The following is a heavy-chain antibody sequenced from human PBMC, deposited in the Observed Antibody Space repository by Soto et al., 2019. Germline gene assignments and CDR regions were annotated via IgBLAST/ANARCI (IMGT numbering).Heavy chain of an antibody. V-gene: IGHV4-59*01. CDR2: IYYSGST. CDR3: ARVGRRDFLYYYDSSGYYTDAFDI. D-gene: IGHD3-22*01. CDR1: GGSISSYY. Sequence: PSETLSLTCTVSGGSISSYYWSWIRQPPGKGLEWIGYIYYSGSTNYNPSLKSRVTISVDTSKNQFSLKLGSVTAADTAVYYCARVGRRDFLYYYDSSGYYTDAFDIWGQGTMVTVSS. J-gene: IGHJ3*02.